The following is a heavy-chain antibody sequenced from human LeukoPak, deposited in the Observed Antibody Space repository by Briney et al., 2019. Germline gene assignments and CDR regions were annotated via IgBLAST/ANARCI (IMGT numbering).Heavy chain of an antibody. V-gene: IGHV3-7*01. J-gene: IGHJ4*02. D-gene: IGHD6-13*01. CDR3: ARWESPAAGTNFDY. CDR1: GFTFSSYW. CDR2: IKQDGSEK. Sequence: GGSLRLSCAASGFTFSSYWMSWVRQAPGKGLEWVANIKQDGSEKYYVGSVKGRFTISRDNAKNSLYLQMNSLRAEDTAVYYCARWESPAAGTNFDYWGQGTLVTVSS.